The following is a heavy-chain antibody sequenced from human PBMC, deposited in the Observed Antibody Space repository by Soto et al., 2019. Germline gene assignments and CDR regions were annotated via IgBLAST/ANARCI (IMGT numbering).Heavy chain of an antibody. CDR1: GGSISSGDYY. Sequence: SETLSLTCTVSGGSISSGDYYWSWIRQPPGKGLEWIGYIYYSGSTYYNPSLKSRVTLSVDTSKNQFSLRLSSVTAADTAVYYCARALTGYSVSNWFDPWGQGTLVTVS. J-gene: IGHJ5*02. V-gene: IGHV4-30-4*01. CDR2: IYYSGST. D-gene: IGHD2-15*01. CDR3: ARALTGYSVSNWFDP.